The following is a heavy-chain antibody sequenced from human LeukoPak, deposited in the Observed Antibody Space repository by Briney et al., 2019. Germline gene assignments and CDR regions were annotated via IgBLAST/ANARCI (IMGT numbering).Heavy chain of an antibody. CDR2: MYYSGSTT. CDR1: GGSISSYY. J-gene: IGHJ4*02. CDR3: ARQDSSSWYYFDF. Sequence: PSETLSLTCTVSGGSISSYYWSWIRQPPGKGLEWIGYMYYSGSTTSYNPSLKSRVTISVDTPNNQFSLKLSSVTAADTAVYYCARQDSSSWYYFDFWGQGTLVTVSS. D-gene: IGHD6-13*01. V-gene: IGHV4-59*08.